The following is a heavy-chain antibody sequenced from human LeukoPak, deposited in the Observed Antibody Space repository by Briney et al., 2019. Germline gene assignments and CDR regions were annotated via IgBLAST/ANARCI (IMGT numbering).Heavy chain of an antibody. Sequence: PSDTLSLTCAVYGGSFSGYYWSWIRQPPGKGLEWIGEINHSGSTNHNPSLKSRVTISVDTSKHQFSVKLGSVTAADTAVYYCARGGFITIFGVVINYYYRDVWGKGTTVTVSS. D-gene: IGHD3-3*01. CDR3: ARGGFITIFGVVINYYYRDV. CDR2: INHSGST. V-gene: IGHV4-34*01. CDR1: GGSFSGYY. J-gene: IGHJ6*03.